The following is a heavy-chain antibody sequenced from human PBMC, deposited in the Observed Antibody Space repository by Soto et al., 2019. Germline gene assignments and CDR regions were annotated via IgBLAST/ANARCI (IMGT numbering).Heavy chain of an antibody. D-gene: IGHD3-10*01. J-gene: IGHJ4*02. CDR2: INPHTGAT. Sequence: QVQLVQSGAEVKKPGASVKVSCKASGYTFTDYYVHWVRQAPGQGLEWMGWINPHTGATTYARKFQGRVSMTRDTSISTAFMELIWLRPDVTAVYYCARTGSGNYYPISGYWGQGTLVTASS. CDR1: GYTFTDYY. CDR3: ARTGSGNYYPISGY. V-gene: IGHV1-2*02.